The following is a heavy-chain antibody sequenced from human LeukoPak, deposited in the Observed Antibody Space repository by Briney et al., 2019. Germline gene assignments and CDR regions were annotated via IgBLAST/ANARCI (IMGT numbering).Heavy chain of an antibody. Sequence: GGSLRLSCAASGFTFSSYGMNWVRQSPGKGLEWVAVILHDGSNKYYADSVKGRFTISRDNSKNTLYLQMNSLRAEDTAVYYCAKGQWMENWGQGTLVTVSS. CDR1: GFTFSSYG. CDR2: ILHDGSNK. V-gene: IGHV3-30*18. D-gene: IGHD6-19*01. CDR3: AKGQWMEN. J-gene: IGHJ4*02.